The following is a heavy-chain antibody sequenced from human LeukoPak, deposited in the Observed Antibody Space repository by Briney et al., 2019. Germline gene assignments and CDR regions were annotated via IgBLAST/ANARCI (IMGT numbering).Heavy chain of an antibody. CDR2: ISGSSGLT. CDR1: GFTFSNYA. Sequence: GGSLRLSCAASGFTFSNYAMSWVHQAPGRGLEWVSAISGSSGLTYYADSVKGRFTISRDNSKNTLYLQMNSLRAEDTAVYYCARRGESANYGDYRFDYWGQGTLVTVSS. V-gene: IGHV3-23*01. D-gene: IGHD4-17*01. J-gene: IGHJ4*02. CDR3: ARRGESANYGDYRFDY.